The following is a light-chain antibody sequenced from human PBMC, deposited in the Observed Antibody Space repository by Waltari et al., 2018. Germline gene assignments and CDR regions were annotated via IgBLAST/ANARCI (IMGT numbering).Light chain of an antibody. CDR1: QSVTRA. Sequence: EIVLTQSTGTLSLSPVESATFSCSTSQSVTRALARYQQKPGQAPRLLIYGASNRATGIADRFSGSGSGTDFSLTISSLEPEDFAVYYCQHYLRLPVTFGQGTKVEVK. CDR3: QHYLRLPVT. V-gene: IGKV3-20*01. CDR2: GAS. J-gene: IGKJ1*01.